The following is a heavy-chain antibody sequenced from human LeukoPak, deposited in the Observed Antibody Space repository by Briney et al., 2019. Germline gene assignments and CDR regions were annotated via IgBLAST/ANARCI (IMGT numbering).Heavy chain of an antibody. D-gene: IGHD3-10*01. V-gene: IGHV3-23*01. Sequence: GGSLRLSCAAPGVTFSSYPMSWARQAPGKGLEWVSAISGSRGSTYYADSVKGRFTISRDNSKNTLYLQMNSLRAEDTAVYYCAKDLAVREQLFDYWGQGTLVTVSS. CDR2: ISGSRGST. CDR1: GVTFSSYP. CDR3: AKDLAVREQLFDY. J-gene: IGHJ4*02.